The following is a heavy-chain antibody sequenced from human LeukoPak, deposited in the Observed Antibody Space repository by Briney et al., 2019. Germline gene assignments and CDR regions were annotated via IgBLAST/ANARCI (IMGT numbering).Heavy chain of an antibody. J-gene: IGHJ6*02. V-gene: IGHV4-38-2*02. CDR2: IYHSGST. D-gene: IGHD5-18*01. CDR3: ARVSLTSVDTARYYGMDV. CDR1: GYSISSGYY. Sequence: SETLSLTCTVSGYSISSGYYWGWIRQPPGKGLEWIGSIYHSGSTYYNPSLKSRVTISVDTSKNQFSLKLSSVTAADTAVYYCARVSLTSVDTARYYGMDVWGQGTTVTVSS.